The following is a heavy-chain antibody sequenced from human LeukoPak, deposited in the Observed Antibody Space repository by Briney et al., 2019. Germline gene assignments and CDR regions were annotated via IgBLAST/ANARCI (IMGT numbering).Heavy chain of an antibody. CDR1: GGSFSGYY. Sequence: SETLSLTCAVYGGSFSGYYWSWIRQPPGKGLEWIGEINHSGSTNYNPSLKSRVTISVDTSKNQFSLKLSSVTAADTAVYYCARDHWFGDFDYWGQGTLVTVSS. CDR2: INHSGST. V-gene: IGHV4-34*01. J-gene: IGHJ4*02. D-gene: IGHD3-10*01. CDR3: ARDHWFGDFDY.